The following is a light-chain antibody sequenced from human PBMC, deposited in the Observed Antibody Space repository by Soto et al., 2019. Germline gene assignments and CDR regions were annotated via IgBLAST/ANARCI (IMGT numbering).Light chain of an antibody. J-gene: IGKJ2*01. Sequence: EIVMTHSPATLSVSPGERATLSCRASQSVRDNLAWYQQKPGQAPRLLIYGASTRATGIPARFSGSGSGTGFTLTINRVQSEDVALYFCQQSNNWPYTFGQGTKREIK. CDR1: QSVRDN. CDR2: GAS. V-gene: IGKV3-15*01. CDR3: QQSNNWPYT.